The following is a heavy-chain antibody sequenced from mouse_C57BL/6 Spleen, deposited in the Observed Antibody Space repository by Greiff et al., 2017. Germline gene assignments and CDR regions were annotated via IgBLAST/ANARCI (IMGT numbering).Heavy chain of an antibody. D-gene: IGHD2-3*01. CDR1: GYTFTSYW. CDR3: ERDGRDGYPFAY. Sequence: QVQLKQPGAELVRPGSSVKLSCKASGYTFTSYWMHWVKQRPIQGLEWIGNIDPSDSETHYNQKFKDKATLTVDKSSSTAYMQLSSLTSEDSAVYYCERDGRDGYPFAYWGQGTLVTVSA. J-gene: IGHJ3*01. CDR2: IDPSDSET. V-gene: IGHV1-52*01.